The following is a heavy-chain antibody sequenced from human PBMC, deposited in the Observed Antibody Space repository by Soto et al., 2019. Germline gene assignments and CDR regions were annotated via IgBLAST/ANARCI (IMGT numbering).Heavy chain of an antibody. V-gene: IGHV1-3*05. CDR3: ARSIVVVTAIDY. CDR1: GYTFTSYA. Sequence: QVQLVQSGAEEKKPGASVKVSCKASGYTFTSYAMHWVRQAPGQRLEWMGWINAGNGNTKYSQKFQGRVTITRDTSASTAYMGLSSLRSEATSVYYCARSIVVVTAIDYWGQGSLVSVSS. J-gene: IGHJ4*02. CDR2: INAGNGNT. D-gene: IGHD2-21*02.